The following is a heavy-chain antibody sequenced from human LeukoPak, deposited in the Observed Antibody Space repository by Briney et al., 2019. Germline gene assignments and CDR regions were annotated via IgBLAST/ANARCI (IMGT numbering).Heavy chain of an antibody. D-gene: IGHD1-26*01. J-gene: IGHJ6*03. Sequence: SSETLSLTCTVSGGSISSYYWSWIRQPAGKGLEWIGRIYTSGSTNYNPSLKSRVTMSVDTSKNQFSLKLSSVTAADTAVYYCARVSSGSYYEYYYYYMDVWGKGTTVTISS. CDR2: IYTSGST. CDR3: ARVSSGSYYEYYYYYMDV. CDR1: GGSISSYY. V-gene: IGHV4-4*07.